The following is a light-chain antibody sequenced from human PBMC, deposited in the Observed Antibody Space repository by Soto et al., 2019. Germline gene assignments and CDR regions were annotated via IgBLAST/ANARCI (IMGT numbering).Light chain of an antibody. CDR1: QGISSY. CDR2: AAS. Sequence: DIQLTQSPSFLSASVGDRVTITCRASQGISSYLAWYQQKPGKAPRLLIYAASTLQSGVPSRFSGSGSGTEFTLTISRLRPEDFAAYYCQQLSSYPLTFGGGTKVEIK. J-gene: IGKJ4*01. V-gene: IGKV1-9*01. CDR3: QQLSSYPLT.